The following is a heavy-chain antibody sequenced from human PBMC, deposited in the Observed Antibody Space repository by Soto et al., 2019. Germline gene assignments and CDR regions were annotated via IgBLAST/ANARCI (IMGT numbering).Heavy chain of an antibody. D-gene: IGHD3-10*01. Sequence: ASVKLSSKASGVTFSSYASSSVQHAPGQGLEWMGWINPNIGSTNYAQKFQGWVTMTRDTSISTAYMELSRLRSDDTAVYYCAIESYYGSGSSTVEDNWFEPWGHGTLVTVSS. CDR3: AIESYYGSGSSTVEDNWFEP. CDR1: GVTFSSYA. CDR2: INPNIGST. J-gene: IGHJ5*02. V-gene: IGHV1-2*04.